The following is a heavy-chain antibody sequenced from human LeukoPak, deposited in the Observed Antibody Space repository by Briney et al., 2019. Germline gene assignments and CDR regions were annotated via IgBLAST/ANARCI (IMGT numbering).Heavy chain of an antibody. CDR3: VRAVGLQYFHH. D-gene: IGHD4-11*01. Sequence: GGSLRLSCAASGFSFSSYAMSWVRQAPGKGLEWVSAISGSGGSTYYADCVKGRFTISRDNSKNTLYLQMNSLRAEDTAVYYCVRAVGLQYFHHWGQGTLVTVSS. CDR2: ISGSGGST. CDR1: GFSFSSYA. J-gene: IGHJ1*01. V-gene: IGHV3-23*01.